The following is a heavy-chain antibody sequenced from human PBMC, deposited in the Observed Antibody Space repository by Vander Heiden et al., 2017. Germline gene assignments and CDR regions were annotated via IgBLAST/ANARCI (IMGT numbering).Heavy chain of an antibody. Sequence: QVQLVESGGGVVQSGRSLRLSCAASVFTFKTYGMHWVRQAPGKGLEWLAIIWYDGNTKDYADSVKGRFTISRDNSKNTLNLEMSSLRVEDTAIYYCARAGSDIAVAGPFDFWGQGTLVTVSS. CDR3: ARAGSDIAVAGPFDF. D-gene: IGHD6-19*01. V-gene: IGHV3-33*01. CDR2: IWYDGNTK. J-gene: IGHJ4*02. CDR1: VFTFKTYG.